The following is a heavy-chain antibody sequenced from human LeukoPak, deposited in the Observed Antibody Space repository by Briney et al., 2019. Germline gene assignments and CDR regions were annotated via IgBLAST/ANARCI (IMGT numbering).Heavy chain of an antibody. CDR3: ARGCFGLD. J-gene: IGHJ4*02. Sequence: LAGGSLRLSCAASGFTVGTLEMRWVRQAPGKGREWVSYINRSGRNIYYTDSGKDRFTISRDKGKNSMYLRMHSLRVEDTAIYHCARGCFGLDWGQGTLVTVSS. CDR1: GFTVGTLE. V-gene: IGHV3-48*03. D-gene: IGHD3/OR15-3a*01. CDR2: INRSGRNI.